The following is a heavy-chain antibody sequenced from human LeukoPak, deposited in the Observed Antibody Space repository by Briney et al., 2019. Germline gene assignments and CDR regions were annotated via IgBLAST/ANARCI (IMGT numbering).Heavy chain of an antibody. D-gene: IGHD3-22*01. V-gene: IGHV4-61*02. J-gene: IGHJ3*02. Sequence: PSETLSLTCSVSGVSISSGSYCWTWIRQPAGKTLEWIGRIYTSGNVNYTPSLKSRVTISMDTSKNQFSLILSSVTAADTAVYYCARTVDSSGFDVFDIWGQGTMVTVSS. CDR3: ARTVDSSGFDVFDI. CDR1: GVSISSGSYC. CDR2: IYTSGNV.